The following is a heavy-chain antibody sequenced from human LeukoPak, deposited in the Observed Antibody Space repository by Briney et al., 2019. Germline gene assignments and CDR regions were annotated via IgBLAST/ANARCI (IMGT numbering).Heavy chain of an antibody. Sequence: TLSLTCAVSGGSISSGGYSWSWIRQPPGKGLEWIGYIYHSGSTYYNPSLKSRVTISVDRSKNQFSLKLSSVTAADTAVYYCARGPLNIYYFDYWGQGTLVTVSS. V-gene: IGHV4-30-2*01. CDR1: GGSISSGGYS. J-gene: IGHJ4*02. CDR2: IYHSGST. CDR3: ARGPLNIYYFDY.